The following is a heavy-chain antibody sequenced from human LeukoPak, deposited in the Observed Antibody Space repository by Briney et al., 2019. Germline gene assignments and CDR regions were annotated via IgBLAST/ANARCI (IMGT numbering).Heavy chain of an antibody. J-gene: IGHJ4*02. V-gene: IGHV3-33*01. CDR2: ICYDGSNK. CDR1: GFTFSSYG. CDR3: ARDTYDILTGYSISPFDY. Sequence: GRSLRLSCAASGFTFSSYGMHWVRQAPGKGLEWVAVICYDGSNKYYADSVKGRFTISRDNSKNTLYLQMNSLRAEDTAVYYCARDTYDILTGYSISPFDYWGQGTLVTVSS. D-gene: IGHD3-9*01.